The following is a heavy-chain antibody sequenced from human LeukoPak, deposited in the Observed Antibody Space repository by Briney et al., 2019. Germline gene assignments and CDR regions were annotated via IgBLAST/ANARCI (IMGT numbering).Heavy chain of an antibody. CDR1: GFTFSDYY. CDR2: ISSSSSYT. V-gene: IGHV3-11*06. Sequence: GGSLRLSCAASGFTFSDYYMSWIRQAPGKGLEWVSYISSSSSYTNYADSVKGRFTISRDNAKNSLYLQMNSLGAEDTAVYYCARGLRYFDWSSDYWGQGTLVTVSS. J-gene: IGHJ4*02. D-gene: IGHD3-9*01. CDR3: ARGLRYFDWSSDY.